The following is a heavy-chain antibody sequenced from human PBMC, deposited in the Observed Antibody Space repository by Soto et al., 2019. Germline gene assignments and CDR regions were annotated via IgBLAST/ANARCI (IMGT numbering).Heavy chain of an antibody. Sequence: QLQLQESGPGLVKPSETLSLTCTVSGGSISSSSYYWGWIRQPPGKGLEWIGSIYYSGSTYYNPSLKSRVTISVDTSKNQFSLKLSSVTAADTAVYYCARHSRIAARPDAFDIWGQGTMVTVSS. D-gene: IGHD6-6*01. CDR1: GGSISSSSYY. J-gene: IGHJ3*02. V-gene: IGHV4-39*01. CDR3: ARHSRIAARPDAFDI. CDR2: IYYSGST.